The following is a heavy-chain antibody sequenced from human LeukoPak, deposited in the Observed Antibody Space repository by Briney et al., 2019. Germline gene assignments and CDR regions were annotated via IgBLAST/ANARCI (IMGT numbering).Heavy chain of an antibody. J-gene: IGHJ5*02. D-gene: IGHD5-12*01. Sequence: ASVKVSCKASGYTFTSYDINWVRQATGQGLEWMGWMNPNSGNTGYAQKFQGRVTMTRNTSISTAYMELSSLRSEDTAVYYCARERIVATKDWFDPWGLGTLVTVSS. V-gene: IGHV1-8*01. CDR1: GYTFTSYD. CDR2: MNPNSGNT. CDR3: ARERIVATKDWFDP.